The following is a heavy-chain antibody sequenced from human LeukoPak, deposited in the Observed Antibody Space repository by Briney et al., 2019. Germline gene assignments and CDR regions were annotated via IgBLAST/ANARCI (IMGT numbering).Heavy chain of an antibody. J-gene: IGHJ4*02. D-gene: IGHD4-23*01. CDR1: GFTFSTYS. V-gene: IGHV3-64*01. CDR2: ISSNGGST. CDR3: ATEGAVNDYVGNRPFDY. Sequence: GGSLRLSCTASGFTFSTYSMVWVRQAPGKELEYVSAISSNGGSTHYANPVKGRFTISRDNSKNTLYLQMGSLRAEDMAMYYCATEGAVNDYVGNRPFDYWGQGTRVTVSS.